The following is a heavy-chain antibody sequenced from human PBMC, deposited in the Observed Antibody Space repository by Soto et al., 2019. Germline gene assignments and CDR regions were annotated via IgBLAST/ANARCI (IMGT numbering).Heavy chain of an antibody. CDR1: GFTVSSNY. CDR2: IYSGGST. J-gene: IGHJ4*02. D-gene: IGHD2-21*02. Sequence: GGSLRLSCAASGFTVSSNYMSWVRQAPGKGLEWVSVIYSGGSTYYADSVKGRFTISRDNSKNTLYLQMNSLRAEDTAVYYCARATGDWRTYYFDYWGQGTLVTVSS. V-gene: IGHV3-53*01. CDR3: ARATGDWRTYYFDY.